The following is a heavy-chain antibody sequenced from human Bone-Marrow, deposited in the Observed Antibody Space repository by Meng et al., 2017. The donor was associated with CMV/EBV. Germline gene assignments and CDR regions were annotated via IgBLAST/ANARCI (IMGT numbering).Heavy chain of an antibody. D-gene: IGHD2-2*01. Sequence: GGSLRLSCAASGFIFSSYDMHWVRQAPGKGLEWVAYLRHDGSNKDYADSVKGRTTIPRDISTNTLQLQMNSRRVEDTAVYYCATALVVPAAIRFDNWGQGTLVTVSS. CDR3: ATALVVPAAIRFDN. J-gene: IGHJ4*02. CDR2: LRHDGSNK. CDR1: GFIFSSYD. V-gene: IGHV3-30*02.